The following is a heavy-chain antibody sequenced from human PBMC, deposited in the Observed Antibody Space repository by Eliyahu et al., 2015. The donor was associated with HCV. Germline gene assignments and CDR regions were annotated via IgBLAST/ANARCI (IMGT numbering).Heavy chain of an antibody. CDR2: INQNGSEK. CDR3: ARDLAVAGRWALDY. Sequence: EVQLVESGGGLVQPGGSLRLSCAASEVTFSRFWMTWVRQAPGKGLEWVANINQNGSEKFYVASVRGRFSISRDNAKNTLYLQMNSLRVEDTAVYYCARDLAVAGRWALDYWGQGTLVTVSS. J-gene: IGHJ4*02. D-gene: IGHD6-19*01. CDR1: EVTFSRFW. V-gene: IGHV3-7*01.